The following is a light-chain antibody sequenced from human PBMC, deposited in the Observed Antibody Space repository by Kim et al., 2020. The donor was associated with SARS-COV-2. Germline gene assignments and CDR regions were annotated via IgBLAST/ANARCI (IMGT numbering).Light chain of an antibody. CDR1: QSPLHGLGYHY. V-gene: IGKV2-28*01. J-gene: IGKJ4*01. CDR2: LGS. Sequence: DIVMTQSPLSLSVTPGEPASISCRSSQSPLHGLGYHYLDWFLQKPGQSPQLLIYLGSSRASGVPDRFSGSGSGTNFTLKISRVEAEDVGVYYCMQAVEIPLTFGGGTKVDIK. CDR3: MQAVEIPLT.